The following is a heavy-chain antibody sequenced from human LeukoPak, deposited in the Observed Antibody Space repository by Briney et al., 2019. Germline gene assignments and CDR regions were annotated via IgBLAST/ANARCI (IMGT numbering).Heavy chain of an antibody. Sequence: ASVKVSCKASGYTFTSYDVNWVRQAPGQGLEWMGGMNPNSGSTGYAQKFQGRVTMTRNTSITTAYMELSSLRSEDTAVYYCARGAYYGSGSYYSAFDIWGQGTMVTVSS. CDR3: ARGAYYGSGSYYSAFDI. J-gene: IGHJ3*02. CDR2: MNPNSGST. CDR1: GYTFTSYD. D-gene: IGHD3-10*01. V-gene: IGHV1-8*01.